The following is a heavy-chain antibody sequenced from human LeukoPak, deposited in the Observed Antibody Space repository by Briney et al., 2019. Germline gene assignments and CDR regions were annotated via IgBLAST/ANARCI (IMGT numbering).Heavy chain of an antibody. CDR2: ISSSGSTI. V-gene: IGHV3-11*04. D-gene: IGHD3-10*01. CDR1: GFTFSDYY. CDR3: ARDLFGIYMDV. J-gene: IGHJ6*03. Sequence: GGSLRLSCAASGFTFSDYYMSWIRQARGKGLEWVSYISSSGSTIYYADSVEGRFTISRDNAKNSLYLQMNRLRDEDTAVYYCARDLFGIYMDVWGKGTTVTISS.